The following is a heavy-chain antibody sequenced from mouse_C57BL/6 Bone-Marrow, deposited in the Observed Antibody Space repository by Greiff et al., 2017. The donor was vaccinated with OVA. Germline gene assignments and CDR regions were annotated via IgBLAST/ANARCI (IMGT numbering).Heavy chain of an antibody. CDR1: GYTFTSYW. CDR3: ARRGYSNYLLYYAMDY. Sequence: VQVVESGAELVKPGASVKMSCKASGYTFTSYWITWVKQRPGQGLEWIGDIYPGSGSTNYNEKFKSKATLTVDTSSSTAYMQLSSLTSEDSAVYYCARRGYSNYLLYYAMDYWGQGTSVTVSS. CDR2: IYPGSGST. V-gene: IGHV1-55*01. D-gene: IGHD2-5*01. J-gene: IGHJ4*01.